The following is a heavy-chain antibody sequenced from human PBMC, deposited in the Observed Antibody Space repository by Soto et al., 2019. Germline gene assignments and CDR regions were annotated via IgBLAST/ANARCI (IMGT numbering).Heavy chain of an antibody. J-gene: IGHJ6*02. CDR3: ARDFLYYYGSGTYYYGMDV. D-gene: IGHD3-10*01. V-gene: IGHV3-30-3*01. CDR2: ISYDGSNK. CDR1: GFTFSSYA. Sequence: SLRLSCAASGFTFSSYAMHWVRQAPGKGLEWVAVISYDGSNKYYADSVKGRFTISRDNSKNTLYLQMNSLRAEDTAVYYCARDFLYYYGSGTYYYGMDVWGQGTKVTVS.